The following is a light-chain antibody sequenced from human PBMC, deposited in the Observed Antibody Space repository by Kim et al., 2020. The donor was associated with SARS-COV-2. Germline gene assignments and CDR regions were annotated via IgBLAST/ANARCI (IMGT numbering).Light chain of an antibody. CDR3: RQHSTYPIT. J-gene: IGKJ5*01. CDR1: QDIRND. V-gene: IGKV1-17*01. Sequence: ASVRDRASITCRASQDIRNDLGWYQQKPGRAPKRLIYGASSLQRGVPSRFSGSGSGTEFTLTISSVKPEDFATYFGRQHSTYPITFGQGTRLEIK. CDR2: GAS.